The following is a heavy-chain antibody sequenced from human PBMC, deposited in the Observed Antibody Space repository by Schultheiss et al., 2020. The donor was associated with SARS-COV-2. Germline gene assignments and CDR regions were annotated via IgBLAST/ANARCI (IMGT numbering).Heavy chain of an antibody. CDR3: ARASTETLALPDDY. D-gene: IGHD4-17*01. Sequence: GSLRLSCAVYGGSFRGYYWSWIRQAPGKGLEWIGSIYHSGSTDYNPSLKSRVTISVDTSKKNFSLKLRSVTDADTALYYCARASTETLALPDDYWGQGTLVTVSS. CDR2: IYHSGST. J-gene: IGHJ4*02. V-gene: IGHV4-34*01. CDR1: GGSFRGYY.